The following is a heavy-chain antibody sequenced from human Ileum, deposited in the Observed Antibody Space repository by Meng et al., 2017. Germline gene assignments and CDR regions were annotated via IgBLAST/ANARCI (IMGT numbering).Heavy chain of an antibody. V-gene: IGHV4-4*02. CDR1: GGSYSRSNG. CDR3: ASLGPRTAAGRVYYFDY. Sequence: GRRRGTGPRLVEPSGPPSLTWAVPGGSYSRSNGGSWVRQPPGKGREWIGEIYHSGSTNYNPSLKSRVTISVDKSKNQFSLKLSSVTAADTAVYYCASLGPRTAAGRVYYFDYWGQGTLVTVSS. J-gene: IGHJ4*02. D-gene: IGHD6-13*01. CDR2: IYHSGST.